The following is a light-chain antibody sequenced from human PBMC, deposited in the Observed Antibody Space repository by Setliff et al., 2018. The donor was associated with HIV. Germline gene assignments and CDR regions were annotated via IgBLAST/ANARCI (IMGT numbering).Light chain of an antibody. J-gene: IGLJ3*02. CDR2: DVS. CDR1: SSDVGGYNY. V-gene: IGLV2-14*03. Sequence: SVLTQPASVSGSPGQSITISCTGTSSDVGGYNYVSWYQQHPGKAPKLMIYDVSNRPSGVSNRFSGSKSGNTASLTISGLQAEDEADYYCSSYTSSSTWVFGGGT. CDR3: SSYTSSSTWV.